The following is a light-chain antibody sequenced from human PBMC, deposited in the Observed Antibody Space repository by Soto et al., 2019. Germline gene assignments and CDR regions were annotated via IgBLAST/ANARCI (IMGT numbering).Light chain of an antibody. CDR2: HAP. Sequence: DIQMTQSPSTLPASVGDSVTIICRASQSISNWLAWYQQKQGTAPKVLIYHAPNLQSGVPSRFSGSGSGTEFTLTISSLQPDDFANYYCQQYNSYSFGQGTKVDI. J-gene: IGKJ1*01. V-gene: IGKV1-5*02. CDR1: QSISNW. CDR3: QQYNSYS.